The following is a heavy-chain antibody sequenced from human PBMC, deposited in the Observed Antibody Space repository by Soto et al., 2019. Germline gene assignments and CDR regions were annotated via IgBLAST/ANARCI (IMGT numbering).Heavy chain of an antibody. V-gene: IGHV4-39*01. Sequence: PSDTMTLTCTFHSISIFISTSSWALSGKPPGKVLEWIGSIYYSGTTYYTPSLKSRVIISVDTSKNQFSLNLISVTAADTAVYYCARHKPFDCTTTSCYREAFDYWGQG. J-gene: IGHJ4*02. D-gene: IGHD2-2*01. CDR1: SISIFISTSS. CDR3: ARHKPFDCTTTSCYREAFDY. CDR2: IYYSGTT.